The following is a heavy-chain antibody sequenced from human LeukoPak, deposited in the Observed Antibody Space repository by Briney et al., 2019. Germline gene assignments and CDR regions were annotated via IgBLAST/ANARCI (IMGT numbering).Heavy chain of an antibody. D-gene: IGHD4-23*01. CDR2: IRSKANSYAT. CDR1: GFTFSGSA. Sequence: GGSLKLSCAASGFTFSGSAMHWVRRASGKGLEWVGRIRSKANSYATAYAASVKGRFTISRDDSKNTAYLQMNSLKTEDTAVYYCTRLGSTVVTSRAKYYYYYMDVWGKGTTVTVSS. CDR3: TRLGSTVVTSRAKYYYYYMDV. J-gene: IGHJ6*03. V-gene: IGHV3-73*01.